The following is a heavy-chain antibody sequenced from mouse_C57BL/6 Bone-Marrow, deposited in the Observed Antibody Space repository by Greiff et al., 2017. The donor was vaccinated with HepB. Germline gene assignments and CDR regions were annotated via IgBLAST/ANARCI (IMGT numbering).Heavy chain of an antibody. CDR2: ISDGGSYT. V-gene: IGHV5-4*01. CDR3: ARESLLYYFDY. Sequence: LVESGGGLVKPGGSLKLSCAASGFTFSSYAMSWVRQTPEKRLEWVATISDGGSYTYYPDNVKGRFTISRDNAKNNLYLQMSHLKSEDTAMYYCARESLLYYFDYWGQGTTLTVSS. CDR1: GFTFSSYA. J-gene: IGHJ2*01.